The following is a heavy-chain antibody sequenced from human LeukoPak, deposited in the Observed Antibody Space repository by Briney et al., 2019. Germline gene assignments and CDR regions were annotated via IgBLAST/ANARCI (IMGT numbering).Heavy chain of an antibody. Sequence: PGGSLRLSCAASGFTFSSYWMSWVRQAPGKGLEWVANIKQDGSEKYYVDSVKGRFTISRDNAKNSLYLQMNSLRAEDTAVYYCARDSPPKQGEIVVVTHNYYFDYWGQGTLVTVSS. V-gene: IGHV3-7*03. CDR3: ARDSPPKQGEIVVVTHNYYFDY. D-gene: IGHD3-22*01. CDR1: GFTFSSYW. J-gene: IGHJ4*02. CDR2: IKQDGSEK.